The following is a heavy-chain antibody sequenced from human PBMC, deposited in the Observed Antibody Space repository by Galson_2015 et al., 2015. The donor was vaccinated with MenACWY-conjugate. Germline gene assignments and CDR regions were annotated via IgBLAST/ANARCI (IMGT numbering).Heavy chain of an antibody. CDR1: GFTLSKAW. V-gene: IGHV3-15*01. J-gene: IGHJ4*02. CDR2: IRSKSDGGTT. D-gene: IGHD6-6*01. CDR3: TTDRGIAVRPLFDY. Sequence: SLRLSCAASGFTLSKAWMGWVRQAPGKGLEWVGRIRSKSDGGTTDYAAPVKGRFTISRDDSKNTLYLQMNSLKTEDTAVYYCTTDRGIAVRPLFDYWGQGTLVTVSS.